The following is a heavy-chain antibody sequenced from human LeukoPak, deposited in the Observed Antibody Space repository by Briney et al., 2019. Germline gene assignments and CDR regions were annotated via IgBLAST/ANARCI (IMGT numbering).Heavy chain of an antibody. CDR1: GFTFSSYW. CDR3: ARARMVRGKYYFDY. Sequence: GGSLRLSCAASGFTFSSYWMSWVRQAPGKGLVWVSRINSDGSSTSYADSVKGRFTISRDNAKNTLYLQMNSLRAEDTAVYYCARARMVRGKYYFDYWGQGTLVTVSS. D-gene: IGHD3-10*01. V-gene: IGHV3-74*01. J-gene: IGHJ4*02. CDR2: INSDGSST.